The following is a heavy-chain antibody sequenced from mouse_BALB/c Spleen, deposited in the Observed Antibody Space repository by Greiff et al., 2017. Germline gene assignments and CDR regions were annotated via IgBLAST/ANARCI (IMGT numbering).Heavy chain of an antibody. V-gene: IGHV1-18*01. CDR2: INPNNGGT. J-gene: IGHJ1*01. D-gene: IGHD2-4*01. CDR3: ARDDYEPRYWYFDV. Sequence: EVQLQQSGPELVKPGASVKIPCKASGYTFTDYNMDWVKQSHGKSLEWIGDINPNNGGTIYNQKFKGKATLTVDKSSSTAYMQLSSPTSEDSAVYYCARDDYEPRYWYFDVWGAGTTVTVSS. CDR1: GYTFTDYN.